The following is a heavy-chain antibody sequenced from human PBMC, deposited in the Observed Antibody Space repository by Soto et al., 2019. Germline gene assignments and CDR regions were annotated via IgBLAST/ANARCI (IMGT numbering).Heavy chain of an antibody. CDR3: ARGRGGSYGSNSAHFDI. CDR2: IWYDGSKK. CDR1: GFTFSGFG. J-gene: IGHJ3*02. D-gene: IGHD4-17*01. V-gene: IGHV3-33*01. Sequence: QVQLVESGGGVVQPGTSLRLSCEASGFTFSGFGMHWVRQAPGKGLEWVAVIWYDGSKKYYADCVKGRFTISRDNSKNELYLQMNSLRAEDTAVYYCARGRGGSYGSNSAHFDIWGQGTLVNVSS.